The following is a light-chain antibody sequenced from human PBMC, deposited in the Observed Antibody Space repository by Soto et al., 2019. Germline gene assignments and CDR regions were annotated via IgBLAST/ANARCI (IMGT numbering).Light chain of an antibody. CDR2: AAS. J-gene: IGKJ5*01. Sequence: DLQLTQSPSFLSASVGDRDNITCRASQGISSSLAWYQQKPGEAPKLLIYAASTLQSGVPSRFSGSGYGTEFTLTISSLQPEDFASYYCQLLANFPLTFGQGTRLEI. CDR3: QLLANFPLT. CDR1: QGISSS. V-gene: IGKV1-9*01.